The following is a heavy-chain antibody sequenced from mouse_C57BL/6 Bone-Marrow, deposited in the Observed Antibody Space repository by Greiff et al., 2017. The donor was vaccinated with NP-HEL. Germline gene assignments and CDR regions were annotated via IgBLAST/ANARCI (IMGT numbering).Heavy chain of an antibody. D-gene: IGHD2-2*01. Sequence: EVKLVESGGGLVKPGGSLKLSCAASGFTFSSYAMSWVRQTPEKRLEWVATISDGCSYTYYPDNVMGRFTISRDNAKNNLYLQMSHLKSEDTAMYYCARGGGYHFFDYWGQGTTLTVSS. CDR2: ISDGCSYT. J-gene: IGHJ2*01. V-gene: IGHV5-4*03. CDR1: GFTFSSYA. CDR3: ARGGGYHFFDY.